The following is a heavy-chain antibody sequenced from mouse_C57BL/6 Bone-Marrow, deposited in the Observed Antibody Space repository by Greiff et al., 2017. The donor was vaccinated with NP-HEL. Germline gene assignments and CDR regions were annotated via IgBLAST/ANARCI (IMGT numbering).Heavy chain of an antibody. CDR1: GYTFTDYE. D-gene: IGHD1-1*01. J-gene: IGHJ3*01. CDR2: IDPETGGT. V-gene: IGHV1-15*01. Sequence: VQLQQSGAELVRPGASVTLSCKASGYTFTDYEMHWVKQTPVHGLEWIGAIDPETGGTAYNQKFKGKAILTADKSSSTAYMELRSLTSEDSAVYYCTKVYYYGSSYSAWFAYWGQGTLVTVSA. CDR3: TKVYYYGSSYSAWFAY.